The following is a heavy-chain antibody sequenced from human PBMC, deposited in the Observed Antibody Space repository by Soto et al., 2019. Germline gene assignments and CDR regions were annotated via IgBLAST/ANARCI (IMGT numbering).Heavy chain of an antibody. CDR3: AKGDIVVVVAAKDY. J-gene: IGHJ4*02. CDR1: GFTFSSYA. V-gene: IGHV3-23*01. CDR2: ISGSGGST. D-gene: IGHD2-15*01. Sequence: LRLSCAASGFTFSSYAMSWVRQAPGKGLEWVSAISGSGGSTYYADSVKGRFTISRDNSKNTLYLQMNSLRAEDTAVYYCAKGDIVVVVAAKDYWGQGTLVSVSS.